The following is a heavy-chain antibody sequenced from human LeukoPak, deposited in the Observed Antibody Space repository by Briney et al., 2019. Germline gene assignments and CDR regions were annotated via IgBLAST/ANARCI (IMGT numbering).Heavy chain of an antibody. D-gene: IGHD2-2*01. CDR2: ISGSGGST. Sequence: GGSLRLSCAASGFTFSSYAMSWVRQAPGKGLEWVSAISGSGGSTYYADSVKGRFTISRDNSKNTLYLQMNSLRAEDTAVYYCAKGGALVVPAAYFFDYWGQGTLVTVSS. CDR3: AKGGALVVPAAYFFDY. J-gene: IGHJ4*02. V-gene: IGHV3-23*01. CDR1: GFTFSSYA.